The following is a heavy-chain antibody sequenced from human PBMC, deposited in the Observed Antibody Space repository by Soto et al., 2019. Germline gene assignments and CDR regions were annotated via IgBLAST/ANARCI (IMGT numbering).Heavy chain of an antibody. V-gene: IGHV3-23*01. Sequence: GGSLRLSCAASGFTFSSFAMSWVRQAPGKGLEWVSAISGSGGSTYYADSVKGRFTISRDNSKNTLYLQMNSLRAEDTAVYYCAKVLGYDSSGYYYPPAYWGQGTLVTVSS. CDR1: GFTFSSFA. J-gene: IGHJ4*02. CDR2: ISGSGGST. CDR3: AKVLGYDSSGYYYPPAY. D-gene: IGHD3-22*01.